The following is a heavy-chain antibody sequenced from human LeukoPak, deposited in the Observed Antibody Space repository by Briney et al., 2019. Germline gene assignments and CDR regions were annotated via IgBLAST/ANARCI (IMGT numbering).Heavy chain of an antibody. CDR2: IYYSGST. CDR3: ARVGIVGLYLDY. CDR1: GGSISSYY. D-gene: IGHD1-26*01. V-gene: IGHV4-59*01. Sequence: SETLSLTCTVSGGSISSYYWSWIRQPPGKGLEWIGYIYYSGSTNYNPSLKSRVTISVDTSKNQFSLKLSPVTAADTAVYYCARVGIVGLYLDYWGQGTLVTVSS. J-gene: IGHJ4*02.